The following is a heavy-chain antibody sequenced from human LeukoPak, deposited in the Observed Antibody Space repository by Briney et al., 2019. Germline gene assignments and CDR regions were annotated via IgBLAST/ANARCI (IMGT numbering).Heavy chain of an antibody. V-gene: IGHV3-30*02. J-gene: IGHJ4*02. D-gene: IGHD2-2*01. Sequence: GGSLRLSCAASGFTFSSYGMHWVRQAPGKGLEWVAFIRYDGSNKYYADSVKGRFTISRDNSKNTLYLQMNSLRAEDTAVYYCARDRLIMGYCSSTSCSVSYFDYWGQGTLVTVSS. CDR1: GFTFSSYG. CDR2: IRYDGSNK. CDR3: ARDRLIMGYCSSTSCSVSYFDY.